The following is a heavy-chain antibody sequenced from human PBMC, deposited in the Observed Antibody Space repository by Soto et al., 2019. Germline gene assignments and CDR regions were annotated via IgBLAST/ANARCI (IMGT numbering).Heavy chain of an antibody. Sequence: SGPTLVNPTQTLTLTCTFSGFTLSTSGMCVSWICQPPGKALEWLALIDWDDDKYYSTSLKTRLTISKDTSKNQVVLTMTNMDPVDTATYYCARIRIGGYGDYYYYYGMDVWGQGTTVTVSS. J-gene: IGHJ6*02. CDR1: GFTLSTSGMC. D-gene: IGHD4-17*01. CDR2: IDWDDDK. CDR3: ARIRIGGYGDYYYYYGMDV. V-gene: IGHV2-70*01.